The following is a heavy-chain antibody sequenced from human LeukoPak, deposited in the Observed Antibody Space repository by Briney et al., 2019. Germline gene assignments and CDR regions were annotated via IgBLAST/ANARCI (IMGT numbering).Heavy chain of an antibody. CDR2: ISSNGGST. Sequence: GGSLRLSCAASGFTFSSYAMHWVRQAPGKGLEYVSAISSNGGSTYYANSVKGRFTISRDNSKNTLYLQMGSLRAEDMAVYYCAREQLYYDYWGQGTLVTVPS. CDR3: AREQLYYDY. V-gene: IGHV3-64*01. CDR1: GFTFSSYA. J-gene: IGHJ4*02. D-gene: IGHD5-18*01.